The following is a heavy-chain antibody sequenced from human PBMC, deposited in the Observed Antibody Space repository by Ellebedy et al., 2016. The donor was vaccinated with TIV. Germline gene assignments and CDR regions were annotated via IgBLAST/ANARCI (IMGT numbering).Heavy chain of an antibody. CDR2: IRQDGSK. J-gene: IGHJ6*02. D-gene: IGHD4-17*01. CDR1: GFTFRSYW. Sequence: GGSLRLSCAVSGFTFRSYWMSWVRQAPGKGLEWVANIRQDGSKNYVDSVKGRFTISRDNAQNSLYLHMNSLRVEDTAVYYCARDGAYGDYAPGQYGMDVWGQGTTVIVS. CDR3: ARDGAYGDYAPGQYGMDV. V-gene: IGHV3-7*03.